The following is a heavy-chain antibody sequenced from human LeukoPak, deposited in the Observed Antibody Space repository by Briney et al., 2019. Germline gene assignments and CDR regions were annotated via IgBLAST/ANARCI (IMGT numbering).Heavy chain of an antibody. CDR2: IYHSGST. J-gene: IGHJ4*02. V-gene: IGHV4-38-2*02. D-gene: IGHD2-2*01. CDR1: GYSISSGYY. CDR3: AKGAFYCSSTSCYGTRLYYFDY. Sequence: SETLSLTCTVSGYSISSGYYWGWIRQPPGKGLEWIGSIYHSGSTYYNLSLKSRVTISVDTSKNHFSLKLSSVTAADTAVYYCAKGAFYCSSTSCYGTRLYYFDYWGQGTLVTVSS.